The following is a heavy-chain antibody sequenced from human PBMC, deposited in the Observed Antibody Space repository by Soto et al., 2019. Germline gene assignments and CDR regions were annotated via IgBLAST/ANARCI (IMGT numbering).Heavy chain of an antibody. J-gene: IGHJ4*02. V-gene: IGHV3-53*02. CDR1: GFGVGGNK. CDR2: IYSNGDT. D-gene: IGHD2-8*01. Sequence: EVQLVETGGGLIQPGGSLRLSCAASGFGVGGNKITWAGRSPGKGLEWVSLIYSNGDTDYADSVKGRFSISRDNFKNTLYLQMNDLRAEDTAVYHCARKSDSSPVPEADGVWGRGTLVTVSS. CDR3: ARKSDSSPVPEADGV.